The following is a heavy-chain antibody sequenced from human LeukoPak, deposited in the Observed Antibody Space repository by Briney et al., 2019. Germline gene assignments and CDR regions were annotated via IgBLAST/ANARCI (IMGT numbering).Heavy chain of an antibody. CDR2: IRSKAYGGTT. CDR1: GFTFGDYA. D-gene: IGHD2-2*01. CDR3: TRARIVVVPAALREFDY. V-gene: IGHV3-49*04. J-gene: IGHJ4*02. Sequence: GGSLRLSCTASGFTFGDYAMSWVRQAPGKGLEWVGFIRSKAYGGTTEYAASVKGRFTISRDDSKSIAYLQMNSLKTEDTAVYYCTRARIVVVPAALREFDYWGQGTLVTVSS.